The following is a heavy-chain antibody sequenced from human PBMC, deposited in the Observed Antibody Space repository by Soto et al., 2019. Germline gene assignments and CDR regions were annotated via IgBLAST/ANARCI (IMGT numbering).Heavy chain of an antibody. CDR3: AKGDGNDYVWRYGMDV. D-gene: IGHD3-16*01. CDR2: ISGSGGST. CDR1: GFTFSSYA. Sequence: VGSLRLSCAASGFTFSSYAMSWVRQAPGKGLEWVSAISGSGGSTYYADSVKGRFTISRDNSKNTLYLQMNSLRAEDTAVYYCAKGDGNDYVWRYGMDVWGQGTTVTAP. J-gene: IGHJ6*02. V-gene: IGHV3-23*01.